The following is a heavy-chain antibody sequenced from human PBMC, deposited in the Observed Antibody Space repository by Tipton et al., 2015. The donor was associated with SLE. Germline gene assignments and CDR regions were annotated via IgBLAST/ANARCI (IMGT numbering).Heavy chain of an antibody. V-gene: IGHV3-30*02. CDR2: IRYDGSNK. CDR3: AKDQYSSSYHFDY. D-gene: IGHD6-6*01. J-gene: IGHJ4*02. Sequence: SLRLSCAVSGFTFSSYGMHWVRQAPGKGLEWVAFIRYDGSNKYYADSVKGRFTISRDNSKNTLYLQMNSLRAEDTAVYYCAKDQYSSSYHFDYWGQGTLVTVSS. CDR1: GFTFSSYG.